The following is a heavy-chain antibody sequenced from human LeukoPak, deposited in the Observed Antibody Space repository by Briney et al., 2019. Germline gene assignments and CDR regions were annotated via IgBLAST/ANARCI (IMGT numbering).Heavy chain of an antibody. CDR2: ISLYFYST. D-gene: IGHD4-11*01. V-gene: IGHV3-43*02. CDR1: GFTFDDYA. CDR3: AKDLAVDYPPYYFYY. Sequence: PGGSLRLSCAASGFTFDDYAMRWVRQAPGKGLEWVSLISLYFYSTYYADPVKLLFTLSRHNNKNSLYLQMNSLRTEDTALYYCAKDLAVDYPPYYFYYLGQGTLLTVSS. J-gene: IGHJ4*02.